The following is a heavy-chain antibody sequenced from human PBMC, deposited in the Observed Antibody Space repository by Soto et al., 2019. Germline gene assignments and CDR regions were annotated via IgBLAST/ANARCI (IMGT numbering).Heavy chain of an antibody. CDR1: GYTFTSYA. CDR3: ARVDGTY. Sequence: ASAKVSCKASGYTFTSYAVHWVRQAPGQGLEWMGSINPDSGNTKYSQKFRGRVTITRDTSASIAYMELGSLRSEDTAVYYCARVDGTYWGQGALVTVSS. CDR2: INPDSGNT. D-gene: IGHD1-26*01. J-gene: IGHJ4*02. V-gene: IGHV1-3*01.